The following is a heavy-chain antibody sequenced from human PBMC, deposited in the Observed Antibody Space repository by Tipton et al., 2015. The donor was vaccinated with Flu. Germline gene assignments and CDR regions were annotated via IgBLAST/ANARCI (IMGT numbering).Heavy chain of an antibody. CDR2: IKHDGSDR. CDR3: ARGGIWLSDY. CDR1: EFDVSRSY. V-gene: IGHV3-7*03. D-gene: IGHD5-12*01. Sequence: SLRLSCAASEFDVSRSYMSWVRQAPGKGLEWVAHIKHDGSDRYHVDSMKGRFTISRDNAKNSLYLQMNSLRVEDTAIYYCARGGIWLSDYWGQGTLVTVSS. J-gene: IGHJ4*02.